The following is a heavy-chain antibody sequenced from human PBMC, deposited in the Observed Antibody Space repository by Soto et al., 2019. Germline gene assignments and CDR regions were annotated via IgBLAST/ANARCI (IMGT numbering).Heavy chain of an antibody. CDR3: ARLYSGYDYISPGHYYYYYMDV. Sequence: ASVKVSCKASGYTFTSYDINWVRQATGQGLEWMGWMNPNSGNTGYAQKFQGRVTMTRNTSISTAYMELSSLRSEDTAVYYCARLYSGYDYISPGHYYYYYMDVWGKGTTVTVSS. CDR2: MNPNSGNT. D-gene: IGHD5-12*01. V-gene: IGHV1-8*01. J-gene: IGHJ6*03. CDR1: GYTFTSYD.